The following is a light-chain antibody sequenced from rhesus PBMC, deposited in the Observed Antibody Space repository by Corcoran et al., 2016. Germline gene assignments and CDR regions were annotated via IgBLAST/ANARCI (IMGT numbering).Light chain of an antibody. J-gene: IGKJ4*01. V-gene: IGKV3-42*01. CDR3: QQDYSWPLT. Sequence: EIVMTQSPATLSLSPGERATLSCRARQSVSSSLAWYQQKPGQAPKLLIYGASSRATGIPDRFSGSGSGTEFTLTISSLEPEDVGVDYCQQDYSWPLTFGGGTKVELK. CDR1: QSVSSS. CDR2: GAS.